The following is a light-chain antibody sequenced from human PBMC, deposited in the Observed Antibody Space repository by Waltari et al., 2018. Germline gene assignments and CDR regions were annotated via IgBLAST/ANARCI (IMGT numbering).Light chain of an antibody. Sequence: SYELTQPLSVSVALGQTARITCGGHNIASKNVHWYQQKPGQAPVLVIYRDSNRPSGIPERFSGSNSGNTATLTISRAQAGDEADYYCQVWDSSTVVFGGGTKLTVL. CDR3: QVWDSSTVV. CDR1: NIASKN. CDR2: RDS. J-gene: IGLJ2*01. V-gene: IGLV3-9*01.